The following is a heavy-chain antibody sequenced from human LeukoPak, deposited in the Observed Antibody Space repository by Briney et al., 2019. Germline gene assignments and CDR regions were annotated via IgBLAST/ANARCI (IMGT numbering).Heavy chain of an antibody. Sequence: GRSLRLSCAASGFTFSSYGMHWVRQAPGKGLEWVAVISYDGSNKYYADSVKGRFTISRDNSKNTLYLQMNSLRAEDTAVYYCARDSVAYYYYYGMDVWGQGTTVTVSS. D-gene: IGHD5-12*01. J-gene: IGHJ6*02. CDR3: ARDSVAYYYYYGMDV. CDR1: GFTFSSYG. V-gene: IGHV3-30*03. CDR2: ISYDGSNK.